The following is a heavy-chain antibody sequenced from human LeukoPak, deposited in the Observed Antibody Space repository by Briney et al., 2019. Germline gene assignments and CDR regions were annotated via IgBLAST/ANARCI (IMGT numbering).Heavy chain of an antibody. CDR2: ISSSSSYI. Sequence: PGGSLRLSCAASGFTFTTYSMNWVRQAPGKGLEWVSAISSSSSYIYYADSVKGRFTISRDNAKNSLYLQVNSLRAEDTAVYYCARGLWTAHYYYYYGMDVWGQGTTVTVSS. V-gene: IGHV3-21*01. D-gene: IGHD3/OR15-3a*01. J-gene: IGHJ6*02. CDR3: ARGLWTAHYYYYYGMDV. CDR1: GFTFTTYS.